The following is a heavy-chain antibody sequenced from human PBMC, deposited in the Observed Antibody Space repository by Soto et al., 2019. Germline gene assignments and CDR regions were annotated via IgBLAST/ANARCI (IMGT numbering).Heavy chain of an antibody. V-gene: IGHV3-23*01. CDR2: TTGSGGTA. CDR1: IFSFDIYA. CDR3: VKHSGYDHYYGMDV. J-gene: IGHJ6*02. Sequence: EVQLLESGGGLVQPGGSLRLSCAASIFSFDIYAMSWVRQAPGKGLEWVSATTGSGGTAYYAGSVKGRFTISRDNSKNTLYLQMNSLRAEDTAVYYCVKHSGYDHYYGMDVWGQGSTVTVSS. D-gene: IGHD5-12*01.